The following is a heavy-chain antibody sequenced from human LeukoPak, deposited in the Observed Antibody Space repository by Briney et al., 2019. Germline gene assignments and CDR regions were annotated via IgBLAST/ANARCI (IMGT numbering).Heavy chain of an antibody. CDR1: GFTFSSYG. CDR3: ANDAFDI. CDR2: ISYDGSNK. V-gene: IGHV3-30*18. J-gene: IGHJ3*02. Sequence: AGGSLRLSCAASGFTFSSYGMHWVRQAPGKGLEWVAVISYDGSNKYYADSVKGRFTISRDNSKNTLYLQMNSLRAEDTAVYYCANDAFDIWGQGTMVTVSS.